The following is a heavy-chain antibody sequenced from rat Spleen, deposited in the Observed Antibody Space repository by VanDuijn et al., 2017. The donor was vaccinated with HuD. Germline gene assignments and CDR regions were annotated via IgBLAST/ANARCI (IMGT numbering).Heavy chain of an antibody. CDR3: ARGGHPGIHYFDY. CDR2: ISTSGSRT. V-gene: IGHV5-25*01. Sequence: EVQLVESGGGLVQPGRSLKLSCAASGFTFSNYYMAWVRQAPKKGLEWVATISTSGSRTYYPDSVKGRFTISRDNAKSSLYLQMNSLKSEDTATYYCARGGHPGIHYFDYWGQGVMVTVSS. J-gene: IGHJ2*01. D-gene: IGHD1-4*01. CDR1: GFTFSNYY.